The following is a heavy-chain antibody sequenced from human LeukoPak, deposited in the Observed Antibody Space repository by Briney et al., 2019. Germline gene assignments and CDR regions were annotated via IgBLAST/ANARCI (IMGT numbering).Heavy chain of an antibody. CDR3: ARDGGSGSYYYYYYMDV. CDR2: ISGSNSYI. J-gene: IGHJ6*03. Sequence: GGSLRLSCAASGFTFNSYSMNWVRQAPGKGLEWVSSISGSNSYIYYADSVKGRFTISRDNAKNSLYLQMNSLRAEDTAVYYCARDGGSGSYYYYYYMDVWGKGTTVTVSS. D-gene: IGHD3-10*01. V-gene: IGHV3-21*01. CDR1: GFTFNSYS.